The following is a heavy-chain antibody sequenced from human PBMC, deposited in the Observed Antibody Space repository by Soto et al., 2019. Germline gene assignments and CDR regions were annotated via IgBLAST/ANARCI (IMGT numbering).Heavy chain of an antibody. CDR1: GDSVSGNSAA. CDR2: TYYRSRWYN. V-gene: IGHV6-1*01. CDR3: AREFPYYVSSDSYLDY. J-gene: IGHJ4*02. Sequence: QTLSLTCAISGDSVSGNSAAWNWIRQSPSRGLEWLGRTYYRSRWYNDYAVSVKSRITVTPDTSKNQFSLHLNSVTPEDTAVFYFAREFPYYVSSDSYLDYWGQGALVTVSS. D-gene: IGHD3-16*01.